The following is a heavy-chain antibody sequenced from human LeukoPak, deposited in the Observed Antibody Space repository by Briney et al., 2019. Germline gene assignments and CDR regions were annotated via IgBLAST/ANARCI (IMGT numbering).Heavy chain of an antibody. Sequence: PSETLSLTCTVSGGSISTSNCYWGWIRQPPGKGLEWIGSIYYSGSTYYNPSLKSRVTISVDMSKNQFSLKLSSVTAADTAVYYCARRVAAAGHFDYWGQGTLVTVSS. D-gene: IGHD6-13*01. CDR2: IYYSGST. CDR3: ARRVAAAGHFDY. V-gene: IGHV4-39*01. CDR1: GGSISTSNCY. J-gene: IGHJ4*02.